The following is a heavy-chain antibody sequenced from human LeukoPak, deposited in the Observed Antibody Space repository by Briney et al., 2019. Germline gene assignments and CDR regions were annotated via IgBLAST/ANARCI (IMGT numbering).Heavy chain of an antibody. CDR1: GGSISGYY. D-gene: IGHD4-17*01. CDR2: IYHSGST. J-gene: IGHJ3*02. Sequence: PSETLSLTCTVSGGSISGYYWSWIRQPPGKGLEWIGYIYHSGSTYYNPSLKSRVTISVDRSKNQFSLKLSSVTAADTAVYYCARLGDPLYGDYAFDIWGQGTMVTVSS. CDR3: ARLGDPLYGDYAFDI. V-gene: IGHV4-30-2*01.